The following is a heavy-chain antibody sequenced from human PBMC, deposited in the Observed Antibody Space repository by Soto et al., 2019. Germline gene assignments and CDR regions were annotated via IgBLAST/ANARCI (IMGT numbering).Heavy chain of an antibody. J-gene: IGHJ6*02. CDR2: ISSSSSYI. Sequence: NPGGSLRLSCAASGFTFSSYSMNWVRQAPGKGLEWVSSISSSSSYIYYADSVKGRFTISRDNAKNSLYLQMNSLRAEDTAVYYCARNYDRYCSSTSCHSRPERYYYYYYGMDVWGQGTTVTVSS. V-gene: IGHV3-21*01. CDR3: ARNYDRYCSSTSCHSRPERYYYYYYGMDV. CDR1: GFTFSSYS. D-gene: IGHD2-2*01.